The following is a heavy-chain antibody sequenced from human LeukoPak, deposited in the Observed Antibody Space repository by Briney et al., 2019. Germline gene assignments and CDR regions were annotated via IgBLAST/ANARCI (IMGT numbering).Heavy chain of an antibody. V-gene: IGHV3-30*04. D-gene: IGHD4-17*01. CDR3: AKDLYGDAEYFQH. CDR2: ISYDGSNK. Sequence: PGGSLRLSCAASGFTFSSYAMHWVRQAPGKGLEWVAVISYDGSNKYYADSVKGRFTISRDNSKNTLYLQMNSLKAEDTAVYYCAKDLYGDAEYFQHWGQGTLVTVSS. CDR1: GFTFSSYA. J-gene: IGHJ1*01.